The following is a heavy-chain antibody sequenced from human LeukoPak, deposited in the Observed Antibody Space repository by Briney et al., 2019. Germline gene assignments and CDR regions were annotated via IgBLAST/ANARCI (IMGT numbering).Heavy chain of an antibody. J-gene: IGHJ3*02. CDR2: LDPSAGDT. CDR3: ARTDCSRYSCYKDAFDI. Sequence: SVKVSCKASGYTFTNYYMHWVRQAPGQGLEYMGILDPSAGDTTYAQKFQGRVTMTSDTSTSTVYMELSSLRFEDTAVYYCARTDCSRYSCYKDAFDIWGQGTMVTVSS. CDR1: GYTFTNYY. V-gene: IGHV1-46*01. D-gene: IGHD2-2*02.